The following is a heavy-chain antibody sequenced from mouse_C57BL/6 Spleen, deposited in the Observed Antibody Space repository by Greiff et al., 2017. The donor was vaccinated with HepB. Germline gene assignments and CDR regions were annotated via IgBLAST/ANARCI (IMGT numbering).Heavy chain of an antibody. CDR3: ARAYGYDGCFDY. D-gene: IGHD2-2*01. CDR1: GYTFTSYW. CDR2: IDPSDSYT. Sequence: QVQLQQPGAELVMPGASVKLSCKASGYTFTSYWMHWVKQRPGQGLEWIGEIDPSDSYTNYNQKFKGKSTLTVDKSSSTAYMQLSSLTSEDSAVYYCARAYGYDGCFDYWGQGTTLTVSS. V-gene: IGHV1-69*01. J-gene: IGHJ2*01.